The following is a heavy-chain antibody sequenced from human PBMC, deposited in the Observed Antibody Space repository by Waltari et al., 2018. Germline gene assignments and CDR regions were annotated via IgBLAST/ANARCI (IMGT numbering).Heavy chain of an antibody. J-gene: IGHJ4*02. CDR3: AREVGYVWGSYPGRPFDY. V-gene: IGHV4-59*01. D-gene: IGHD3-16*02. CDR1: GGSISSYY. Sequence: QVQLQESGPGLVKPSETLSLTCTVSGGSISSYYWSWIRQPPGKGLEWIGYIYYSGSTNYNPALKRRVTISVDTSKNQFALKLSSVTAADTAVYYCAREVGYVWGSYPGRPFDYWGQGTLVTVSS. CDR2: IYYSGST.